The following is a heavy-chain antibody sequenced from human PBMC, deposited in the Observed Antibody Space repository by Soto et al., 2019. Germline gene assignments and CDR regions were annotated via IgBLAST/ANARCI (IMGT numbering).Heavy chain of an antibody. CDR3: ARGAIFGVVISGMDV. J-gene: IGHJ6*02. D-gene: IGHD3-3*01. Sequence: ASVTVSCQASGYTFTGYYMHWVRQAPGQGLEWMGWINPNSGGTNYAQKFQGWVTMTRDTSISTAYMELSRLRSDDTAVYYCARGAIFGVVISGMDVWGQGTTVTVSS. CDR1: GYTFTGYY. CDR2: INPNSGGT. V-gene: IGHV1-2*04.